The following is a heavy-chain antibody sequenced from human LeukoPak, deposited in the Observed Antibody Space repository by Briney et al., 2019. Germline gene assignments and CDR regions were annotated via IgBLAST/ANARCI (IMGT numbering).Heavy chain of an antibody. CDR1: GLTFSSSW. CDR3: ATDVGAD. Sequence: GGPLRLSCAASGLTFSSSWMTWVRQTPGKGPEWVANVKEDGSEKYYVDSVKGRFTISRDNAKNSLYLQMNSLRAEDTALYYCATDVGADWGQGTLVTVSS. J-gene: IGHJ4*02. CDR2: VKEDGSEK. V-gene: IGHV3-7*01.